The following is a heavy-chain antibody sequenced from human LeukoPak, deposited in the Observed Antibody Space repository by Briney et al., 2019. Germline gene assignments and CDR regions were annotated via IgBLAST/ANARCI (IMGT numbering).Heavy chain of an antibody. J-gene: IGHJ4*02. Sequence: SETLSLTCTVSGGSISSADYYWSRIRQPPGKGLEWIGHIYPSGSTYYNSSLKSRVTMSVDRSKNQFSLKLNSVTAADTAVYYCARVPWGSGYFDFWGQGTLVTVSS. CDR2: IYPSGST. D-gene: IGHD7-27*01. V-gene: IGHV4-30-2*01. CDR1: GGSISSADYY. CDR3: ARVPWGSGYFDF.